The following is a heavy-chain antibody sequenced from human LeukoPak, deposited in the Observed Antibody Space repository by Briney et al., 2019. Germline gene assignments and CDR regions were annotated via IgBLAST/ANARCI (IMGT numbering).Heavy chain of an antibody. CDR2: ISGSGGST. CDR3: AKDGVRFLEWSPVAYYYYYMDV. CDR1: EFTFSNYA. Sequence: PGGSLRLSCAASEFTFSNYAMTWVRQAPGKGLVWVSAISGSGGSTYYADSVKGRFTISRDNSKNTLYLQMNSLRAEDTAVYYCAKDGVRFLEWSPVAYYYYYMDVWGKGTTVTVSS. D-gene: IGHD3-3*01. V-gene: IGHV3-23*01. J-gene: IGHJ6*03.